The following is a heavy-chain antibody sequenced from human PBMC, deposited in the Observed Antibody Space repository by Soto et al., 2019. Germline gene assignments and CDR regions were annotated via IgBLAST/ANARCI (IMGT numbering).Heavy chain of an antibody. Sequence: ASVKVSCKASGYTFTSYGISWVRQAPGQGLEWMGWISAYNGNTNYAQKLQGRVTMTTDTSTSTAYMELRSLRSDDTAVYYCARWSVVVPAATNRHYYMDVWGKGTTVTVSS. V-gene: IGHV1-18*01. CDR1: GYTFTSYG. J-gene: IGHJ6*03. CDR2: ISAYNGNT. CDR3: ARWSVVVPAATNRHYYMDV. D-gene: IGHD2-2*01.